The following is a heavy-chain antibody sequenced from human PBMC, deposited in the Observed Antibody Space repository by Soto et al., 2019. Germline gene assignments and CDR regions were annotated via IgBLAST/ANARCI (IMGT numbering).Heavy chain of an antibody. Sequence: ASVKVSCKASGYIFINYYLHWVRQAPGQGLEWMGIINPSGGDTIYSQKFQGRVTMTWDTATRTGFVELSRLRSEDTAVYYCARARPVGYSSPFDIWGQGTMVAVSS. V-gene: IGHV1-46*01. CDR1: GYIFINYY. J-gene: IGHJ3*02. D-gene: IGHD2-21*01. CDR3: ARARPVGYSSPFDI. CDR2: INPSGGDT.